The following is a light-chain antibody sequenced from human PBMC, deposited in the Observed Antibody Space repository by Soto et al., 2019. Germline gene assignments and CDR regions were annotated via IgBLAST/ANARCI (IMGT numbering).Light chain of an antibody. CDR3: MQATQFPRT. J-gene: IGKJ1*01. Sequence: DIVMTQTPLSSPVTLGQPASISCRSSQSLVHSDGHTYLSWLQQRPGQPPRLLIYKISNRLSGVPDRFSGSGAGTDFTLKVSRVEAEDVGVYYCMQATQFPRTFGQGTKVEIK. V-gene: IGKV2-24*01. CDR1: QSLVHSDGHTY. CDR2: KIS.